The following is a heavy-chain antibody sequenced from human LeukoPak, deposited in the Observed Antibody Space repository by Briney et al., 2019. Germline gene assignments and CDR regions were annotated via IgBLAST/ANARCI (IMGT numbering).Heavy chain of an antibody. V-gene: IGHV4-39*01. CDR1: GGSISSSSYY. Sequence: SETLLLTCTVSGGSISSSSYYWGWIRQPPGKGLEWIGSIYYSGSTYYNPSLKSRVTISVDTSKNQFSLKLSSVTAADTAVYYCARHGGSSWYVGYWGQGTLVTVSS. J-gene: IGHJ4*02. D-gene: IGHD6-13*01. CDR2: IYYSGST. CDR3: ARHGGSSWYVGY.